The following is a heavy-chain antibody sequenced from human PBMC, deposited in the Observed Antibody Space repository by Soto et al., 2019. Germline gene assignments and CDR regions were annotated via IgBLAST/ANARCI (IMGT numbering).Heavy chain of an antibody. D-gene: IGHD6-13*01. CDR3: ARVSSWQQLVYFDY. CDR1: GGSISSYY. J-gene: IGHJ4*02. Sequence: PSETLSLTCTVSGGSISSYYWSWIRQPPGKGLEWIGYIYYSGSTNYNPSLKSRVTISVDTSKNQFSLKLSSVTAADTAVYYCARVSSWQQLVYFDYWGQGTLVTVSS. CDR2: IYYSGST. V-gene: IGHV4-59*01.